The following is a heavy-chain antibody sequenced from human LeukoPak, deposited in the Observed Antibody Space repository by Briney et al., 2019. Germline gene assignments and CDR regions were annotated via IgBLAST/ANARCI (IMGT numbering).Heavy chain of an antibody. Sequence: GGSLRLSCAASGFTFSSYGMHWVRQAPGKGLEWVAVISYDGSNKYYADSVKGRFTISRDNSKNTLYLQMNSLGAEDTAVYYCAKDPGSSGSYGSFDYWGQGTLVTVSS. V-gene: IGHV3-30*18. CDR3: AKDPGSSGSYGSFDY. CDR2: ISYDGSNK. CDR1: GFTFSSYG. J-gene: IGHJ4*02. D-gene: IGHD5-18*01.